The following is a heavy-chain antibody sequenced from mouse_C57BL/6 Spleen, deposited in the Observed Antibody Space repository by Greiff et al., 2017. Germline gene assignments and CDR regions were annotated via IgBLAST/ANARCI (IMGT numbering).Heavy chain of an antibody. D-gene: IGHD1-1*02. J-gene: IGHJ1*03. V-gene: IGHV14-4*01. CDR3: TTDYGRRRWYFDV. Sequence: EVQLQQSGAELVRPGASVKLSCTASGFNIKDDYMHWVKQRPEQGLEWIGWIDPENGDTEYASKFQGKATITADTSSNTAYLQLSSLTSEDTAVYYCTTDYGRRRWYFDVWGTGTTVTVSS. CDR1: GFNIKDDY. CDR2: IDPENGDT.